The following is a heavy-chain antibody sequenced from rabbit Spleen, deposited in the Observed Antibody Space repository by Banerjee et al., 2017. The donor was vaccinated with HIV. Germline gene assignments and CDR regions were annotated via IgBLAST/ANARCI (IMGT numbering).Heavy chain of an antibody. CDR3: ARGEHFSVGFSAFAIYLDL. CDR2: IDSSSGNT. V-gene: IGHV1S40*01. J-gene: IGHJ4*01. Sequence: QSLEESGGDLVKPGASLTLTCKASGFDFTRTYYMCWVRQAPGKGLELITCIDSSSGNTYYATWAKGRFTISKTSSTTVTLQMTSLTAADTATYFCARGEHFSVGFSAFAIYLDLWGQGTLVTVS. D-gene: IGHD6-1*01. CDR1: GFDFTRTYY.